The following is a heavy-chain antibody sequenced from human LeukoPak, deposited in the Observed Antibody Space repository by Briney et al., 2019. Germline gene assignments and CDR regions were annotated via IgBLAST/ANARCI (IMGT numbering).Heavy chain of an antibody. V-gene: IGHV3-23*01. Sequence: GGSLRLSCAASGFTFSSYAMSWVRQSPGKGLEWVSAISSGGGTTYYADFADSVKGRFTISRDNSKNTLYLQMNSLRAEDTAVYYCAKFYDILTGYFDYWGQGTLVTVSS. J-gene: IGHJ4*02. CDR2: ISSGGGTT. CDR1: GFTFSSYA. D-gene: IGHD3-9*01. CDR3: AKFYDILTGYFDY.